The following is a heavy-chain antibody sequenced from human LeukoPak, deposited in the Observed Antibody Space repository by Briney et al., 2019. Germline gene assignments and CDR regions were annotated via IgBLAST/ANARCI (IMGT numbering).Heavy chain of an antibody. CDR2: IYHTGAI. D-gene: IGHD2-8*02. CDR3: ARVSCTGGTCHLDS. J-gene: IGHJ4*02. Sequence: SETLSLTCTVSGGSITHFFWSFIRQPPTKGLEYICYIYHTGAIDYNPSLKSRLTMSADKSTKQFSLNLRSVTAADTAVYYCARVSCTGGTCHLDSWGQGILVTVSS. V-gene: IGHV4-59*01. CDR1: GGSITHFF.